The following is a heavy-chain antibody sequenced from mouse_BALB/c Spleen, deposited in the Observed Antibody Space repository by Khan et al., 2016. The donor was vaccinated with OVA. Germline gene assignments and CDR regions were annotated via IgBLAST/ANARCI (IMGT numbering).Heavy chain of an antibody. CDR2: ISSTGST. D-gene: IGHD2-13*01. V-gene: IGHV3-2*02. CDR1: GYSITSDYA. Sequence: EVQLQESGPGLVKPSQSLSLTCTVTGYSITSDYAWNWIRQFPGNKLEWMGYISSTGSTSYNPSLKSRISITRDTSKNQFFLHLNSVTTEDTATYSCVRSLYYSDSYAMDYWGQGTSVTVSS. CDR3: VRSLYYSDSYAMDY. J-gene: IGHJ4*01.